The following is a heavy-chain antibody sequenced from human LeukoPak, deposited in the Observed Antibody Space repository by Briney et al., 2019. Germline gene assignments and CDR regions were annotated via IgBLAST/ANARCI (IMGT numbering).Heavy chain of an antibody. D-gene: IGHD3-3*01. CDR2: IYYSGTT. V-gene: IGHV4-39*02. J-gene: IGHJ4*02. Sequence: SVSLSLTCAVSGGSISSSGYNWGGLGHPLSMELMWSGNIYYSGTTYYNPSHKSRVTISVDRSKYHFSLKLTSLTAADTAVYYCARGKYDFWSGYYGYWGQGTPVPVSS. CDR3: ARGKYDFWSGYYGY. CDR1: GGSISSSGYN.